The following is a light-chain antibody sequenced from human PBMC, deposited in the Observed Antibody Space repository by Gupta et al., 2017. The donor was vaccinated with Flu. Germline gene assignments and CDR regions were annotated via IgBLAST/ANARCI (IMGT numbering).Light chain of an antibody. V-gene: IGLV3-25*03. CDR3: QSADNSGTYVV. CDR1: SLSTQY. J-gene: IGLJ3*02. Sequence: SYELTQPPSVSVSPGQTATISCSGDSLSTQYTYWYQQKPGRAPLLVIFKDTERPPGIPERFSGSNSGTVVTLTIRGVQAEDEAAYFCQSADNSGTYVVFGGGTKLTV. CDR2: KDT.